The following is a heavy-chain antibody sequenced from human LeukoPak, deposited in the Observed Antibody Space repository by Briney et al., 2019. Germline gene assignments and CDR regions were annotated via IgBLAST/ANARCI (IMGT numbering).Heavy chain of an antibody. CDR1: GFTFSSYA. CDR3: AKAQTPDYYYDSSGSTFDY. Sequence: GGSLRLSCAASGFTFSSYAMSWVRLAPGKGLEWVSAISGSGGSTYYADSVKGRFTISRDNSKNTLYLQMNSLRAEDTAVYYCAKAQTPDYYYDSSGSTFDYWGQGTLVTVSS. V-gene: IGHV3-23*01. CDR2: ISGSGGST. J-gene: IGHJ4*02. D-gene: IGHD3-22*01.